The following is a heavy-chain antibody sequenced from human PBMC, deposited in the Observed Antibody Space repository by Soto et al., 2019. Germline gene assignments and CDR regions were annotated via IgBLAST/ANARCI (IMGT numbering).Heavy chain of an antibody. CDR2: TFVTGAT. Sequence: QVQLQESGPGLVKSSETLSLICFVSGEALGSGQSYWNWIRQAPGKGLEWIGHTFVTGATKYSASLMSRGTMSVDTPQTQISLTLTSVTAADSATYFCARGRSDSAGSSFGRRMDVWGQGTTVTVSS. CDR1: GEALGSGQSY. D-gene: IGHD3-10*01. V-gene: IGHV4-61*01. J-gene: IGHJ6*02. CDR3: ARGRSDSAGSSFGRRMDV.